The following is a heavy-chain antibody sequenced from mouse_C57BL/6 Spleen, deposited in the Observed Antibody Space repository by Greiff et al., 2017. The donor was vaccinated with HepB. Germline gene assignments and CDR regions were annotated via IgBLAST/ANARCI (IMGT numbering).Heavy chain of an antibody. CDR1: GFTFSSYA. Sequence: DVKLVESGGGLVKPGGSLKLSCAASGFTFSSYAMSWVRQTPEKRLEWVATISDGGSYTYYPDNVKGRFTISRDNAKNNLYLQMSHLKSEDTAMYYCARDDGVTTPFDYWGQGTTLTVSS. CDR2: ISDGGSYT. J-gene: IGHJ2*01. V-gene: IGHV5-4*01. CDR3: ARDDGVTTPFDY. D-gene: IGHD2-3*01.